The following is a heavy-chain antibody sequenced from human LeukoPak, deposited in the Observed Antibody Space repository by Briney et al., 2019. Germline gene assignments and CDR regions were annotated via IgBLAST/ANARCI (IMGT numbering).Heavy chain of an antibody. CDR3: ARGGGWTLDAFDI. CDR2: IKQDGSEK. Sequence: GGSLRLSCAASGFTFSSYWMSWVRQAPGKGLEWVADIKQDGSEKYYVDSVKGRFTISRDNAKNSLYLQMNSLRAEDTAVYYCARGGGWTLDAFDIWGQGTMVTVSS. J-gene: IGHJ3*02. V-gene: IGHV3-7*01. CDR1: GFTFSSYW. D-gene: IGHD6-19*01.